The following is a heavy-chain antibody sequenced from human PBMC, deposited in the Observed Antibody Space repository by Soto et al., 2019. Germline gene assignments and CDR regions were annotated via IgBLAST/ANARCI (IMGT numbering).Heavy chain of an antibody. J-gene: IGHJ5*02. V-gene: IGHV1-8*01. CDR1: GYTFTYFD. CDR3: ARGAPP. Sequence: QVQVVQSGAEVKRPGASVRVSCKASGYTFTYFDINWVRQAAGQGFEWLGFMSPSTGNTGYAQTLQARITFTRATSIDTAYMDLTGLTPDNSAVYHFARGAPPWGQGTLVTVSS. CDR2: MSPSTGNT.